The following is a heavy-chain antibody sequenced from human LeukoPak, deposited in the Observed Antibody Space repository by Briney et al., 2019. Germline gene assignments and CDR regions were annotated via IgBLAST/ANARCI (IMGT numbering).Heavy chain of an antibody. CDR1: GYTFTSYD. J-gene: IGHJ4*02. CDR3: ASESAMVYV. V-gene: IGHV1-2*02. D-gene: IGHD5-18*01. CDR2: INPNSGGT. Sequence: GASVKVSCKASGYTFTSYDINWVRQATGQGLEWMGWINPNSGGTNYAQKFQGRVTMTRDTSISTAYMELSRLRSDDTAVYYCASESAMVYVWGQGTLVTVSS.